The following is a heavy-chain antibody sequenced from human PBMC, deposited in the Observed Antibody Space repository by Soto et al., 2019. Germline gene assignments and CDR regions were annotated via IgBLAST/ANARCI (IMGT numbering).Heavy chain of an antibody. CDR1: GYTLSNFW. CDR2: IKQGGIER. V-gene: IGHV3-7*01. Sequence: EVQLVESGGDLAQPGGSLRLSCAASGYTLSNFWVNWVRQAPGKGLEWVANIKQGGIERNYVDSVKGRLTISRDDSKKSLFLQMNNLRVADAARYYCLVTTSVVDIWGRGTTVTVSS. CDR3: LVTTSVVDI. D-gene: IGHD4-17*01. J-gene: IGHJ3*02.